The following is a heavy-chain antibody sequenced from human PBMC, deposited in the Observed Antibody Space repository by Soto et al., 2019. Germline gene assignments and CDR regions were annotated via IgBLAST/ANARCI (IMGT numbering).Heavy chain of an antibody. Sequence: SETLSLTCTLSGASISSTTYYWGWIRQPPGKGREGIGTIYYTGSTYYNPSLETRVTISVDTSKTQFSLKSSSVTAADTAVHHCARRLGYSNGWNSRNMDVWGQGTTVTVSS. D-gene: IGHD5-18*01. J-gene: IGHJ6*02. CDR2: IYYTGST. CDR1: GASISSTTYY. CDR3: ARRLGYSNGWNSRNMDV. V-gene: IGHV4-39*01.